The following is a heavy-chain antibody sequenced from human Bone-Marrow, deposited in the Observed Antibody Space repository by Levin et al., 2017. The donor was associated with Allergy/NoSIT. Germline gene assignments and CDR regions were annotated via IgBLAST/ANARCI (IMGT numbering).Heavy chain of an antibody. CDR3: ASPYYGSGSYSNDY. CDR1: GGSISSSSYY. Sequence: PSQTLSLTCTVSGGSISSSSYYWGWIRQPPGKGLEWIGSIYYSGSTYYNPSLKSRVTISVDTSKNQFSLKLSSVTAADTAVYYCASPYYGSGSYSNDYWGQGTLVTVSS. CDR2: IYYSGST. D-gene: IGHD3-10*01. J-gene: IGHJ4*02. V-gene: IGHV4-39*01.